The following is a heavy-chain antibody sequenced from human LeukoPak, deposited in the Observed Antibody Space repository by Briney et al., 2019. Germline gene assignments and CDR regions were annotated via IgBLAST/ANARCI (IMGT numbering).Heavy chain of an antibody. CDR3: ARVPDFDY. CDR2: IYYSGST. V-gene: IGHV4-39*07. Sequence: PSETLSLTCTVSGGSISSSSYYWGWIRQPPGKGLEWIGTIYYSGSTYYNPSLKSRVTISVDTSNNQFSLKLSSVTAADTAVYYCARVPDFDYWGQGTLVTVSS. J-gene: IGHJ4*02. CDR1: GGSISSSSYY.